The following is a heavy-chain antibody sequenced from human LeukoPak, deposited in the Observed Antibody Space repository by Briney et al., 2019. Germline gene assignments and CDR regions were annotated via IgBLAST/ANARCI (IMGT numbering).Heavy chain of an antibody. D-gene: IGHD3-22*01. J-gene: IGHJ5*02. CDR1: GYTFTSYG. Sequence: GASVKVSCKSSGYTFTSYGISWVRQAPGQGLEWMGWISAYNGNTNYAQKLQGRVTMTTDTSTSTAYMELRSLRSDDTAVYYCARDYYDSSGCPFDPWGQGTLVTVSS. CDR2: ISAYNGNT. CDR3: ARDYYDSSGCPFDP. V-gene: IGHV1-18*01.